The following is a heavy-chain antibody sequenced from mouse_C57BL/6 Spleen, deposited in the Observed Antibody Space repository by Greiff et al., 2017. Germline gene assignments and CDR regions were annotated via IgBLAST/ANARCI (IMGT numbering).Heavy chain of an antibody. CDR2: IDPETGGT. CDR3: TRNDYGGPAWFAD. V-gene: IGHV1-15*01. CDR1: GYTFTDYE. D-gene: IGHD2-4*01. Sequence: QVQLQQSGAELVRPGASVTLSCKASGYTFTDYEMHWVKQTPVHGLEWIGAIDPETGGTAYNQKFKGKAILTADKSSSTAYMELRSLTSEDSAVYYCTRNDYGGPAWFADWGQGTLVTVSA. J-gene: IGHJ3*01.